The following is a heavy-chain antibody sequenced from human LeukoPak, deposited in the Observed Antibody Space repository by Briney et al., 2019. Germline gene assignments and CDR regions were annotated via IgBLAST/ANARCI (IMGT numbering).Heavy chain of an antibody. Sequence: GGSLRLSCAASGFTFSSYWMSWVRQAPGKGLEWVANIKQDGSEKYYVDSVKCRFTISRDNAKNSLYLQMNSLRAEDTAVYYCASSSWVDAFDIWGQGTMVTVSS. CDR3: ASSSWVDAFDI. V-gene: IGHV3-7*03. D-gene: IGHD6-6*01. CDR2: IKQDGSEK. J-gene: IGHJ3*02. CDR1: GFTFSSYW.